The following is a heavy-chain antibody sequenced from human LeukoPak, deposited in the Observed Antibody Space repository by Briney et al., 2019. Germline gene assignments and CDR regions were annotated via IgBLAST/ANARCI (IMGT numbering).Heavy chain of an antibody. V-gene: IGHV4-59*01. D-gene: IGHD2-21*02. CDR3: ARDYGGHGGDWFFDY. CDR1: GVSISSYY. J-gene: IGHJ4*02. Sequence: MSSETLSLTCTVSGVSISSYYWSWIRQAPGKGLEWIGYIYYSGSTNYNPSLKSRVTISVDTSKNQFSLKLGSVTAADTAVYYCARDYGGHGGDWFFDYWGQGTLVTVSS. CDR2: IYYSGST.